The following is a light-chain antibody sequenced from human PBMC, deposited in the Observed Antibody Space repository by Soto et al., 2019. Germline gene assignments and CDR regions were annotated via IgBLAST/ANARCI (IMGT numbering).Light chain of an antibody. CDR2: AAS. Sequence: EIVLTQSPGTLSLSPGERGTLSCRASQSVLSNYLAWYQQKSGQAPRLLIYAASSSATGVPDRFSGSASGTDFTLTISRLEPEDFAVDYCQQYGTSPFTFGPGTKVDIK. V-gene: IGKV3-20*01. CDR3: QQYGTSPFT. J-gene: IGKJ3*01. CDR1: QSVLSNY.